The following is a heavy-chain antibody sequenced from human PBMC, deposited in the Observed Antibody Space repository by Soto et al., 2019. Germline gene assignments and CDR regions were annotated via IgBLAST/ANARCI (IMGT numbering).Heavy chain of an antibody. D-gene: IGHD3-16*02. Sequence: QVQLVQSGAQVKKPGASVQVSCKASGYTFTSYAMHWVRQAPGQRLERMGWINAGNGNTKYSQKFQGRVTITRDTSASTAYMELSSLRSEDTAVYYCARDSGYDYVWGSYPFDYWGQGTLVTVSS. V-gene: IGHV1-3*01. CDR1: GYTFTSYA. CDR2: INAGNGNT. CDR3: ARDSGYDYVWGSYPFDY. J-gene: IGHJ4*02.